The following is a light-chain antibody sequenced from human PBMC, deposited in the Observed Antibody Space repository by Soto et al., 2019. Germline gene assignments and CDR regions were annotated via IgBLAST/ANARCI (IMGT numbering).Light chain of an antibody. Sequence: QSALTQHSSVSGSPGQSITIYCTGTSSDVGGYNFVSWYQQHPGKVPKLMIFDVNRRPSGGSDRFSGSKSGNKASLTLSGLQAKDEGDYYCCSYPSSSTHVLGSGTKMTVL. CDR3: CSYPSSSTHV. CDR2: DVN. J-gene: IGLJ1*01. V-gene: IGLV2-14*03. CDR1: SSDVGGYNF.